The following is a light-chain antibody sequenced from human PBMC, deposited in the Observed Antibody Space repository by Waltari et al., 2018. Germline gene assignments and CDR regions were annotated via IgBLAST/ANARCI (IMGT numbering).Light chain of an antibody. Sequence: HSVLTQPASVSGSPGQSITISCTGARSDVGSYNLVSWYQQHPGKAPKLMIYEGSKRPPGVSNLFSGSKSGNTGSLTISGLQTEDEADYYCCSFAGSNTYVLGTGTKVSVL. CDR2: EGS. CDR3: CSFAGSNTYV. V-gene: IGLV2-23*01. CDR1: RSDVGSYNL. J-gene: IGLJ1*01.